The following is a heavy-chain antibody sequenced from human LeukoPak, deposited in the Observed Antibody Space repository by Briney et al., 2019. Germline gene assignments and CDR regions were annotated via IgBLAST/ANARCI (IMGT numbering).Heavy chain of an antibody. D-gene: IGHD3-10*01. J-gene: IGHJ4*02. CDR2: ISTSNSYI. V-gene: IGHV3-21*01. CDR1: GFTFSSYP. Sequence: GGSLRLSCAASGFTFSSYPMNWVRQAPGKGLEWVSSISTSNSYIYYADSVQGRFTISRDNAKNSLYLQMNSLRAEDTAVYYCARDGGVRGVIWGQGTLVTVSS. CDR3: ARDGGVRGVI.